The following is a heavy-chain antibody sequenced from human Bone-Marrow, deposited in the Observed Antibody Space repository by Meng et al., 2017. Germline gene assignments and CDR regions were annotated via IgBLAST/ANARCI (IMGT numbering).Heavy chain of an antibody. CDR3: AKAEGAYYDFWSGYSQRNPDAFDI. V-gene: IGHV3-9*01. Sequence: SLKISCAASGFTFDDFAMHWVRQAPGKGLEWVSGISCNSGSIGYADSVKGRFTISRDNAKNSLYLQMNSLRAEDTALYYCAKAEGAYYDFWSGYSQRNPDAFDIWGQGTRVT. J-gene: IGHJ3*02. CDR2: ISCNSGSI. CDR1: GFTFDDFA. D-gene: IGHD3-3*01.